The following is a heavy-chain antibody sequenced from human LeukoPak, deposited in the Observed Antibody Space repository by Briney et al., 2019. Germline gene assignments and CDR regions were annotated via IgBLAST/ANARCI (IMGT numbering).Heavy chain of an antibody. V-gene: IGHV4-61*02. CDR1: GGSISSGSYY. D-gene: IGHD3-3*01. CDR2: IYTSGST. Sequence: SQTLSLTCTVSGGSISSGSYYWRWIRQPAGKGLEWIGRIYTSGSTNYNPSLKSRVTISVDTSKKQFSLKLSSVTAADTAVYYCARTPSPPIWSGYWFYFDYWGQGTLVTVSS. J-gene: IGHJ4*02. CDR3: ARTPSPPIWSGYWFYFDY.